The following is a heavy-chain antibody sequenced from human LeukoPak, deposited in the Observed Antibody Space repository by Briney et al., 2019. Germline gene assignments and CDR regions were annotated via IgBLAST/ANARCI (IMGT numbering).Heavy chain of an antibody. CDR1: GVSFSGYY. Sequence: KPSETLSLTCAVYGVSFSGYYWSWIRQPPGKGLEWIGEINHSGSTNYNPSLKSRVTISVDTSKNQFSLKLSSVTAADTAVYYCARGGTTGTTKRTGFDPWGQGTLVTVSS. CDR3: ARGGTTGTTKRTGFDP. J-gene: IGHJ5*02. D-gene: IGHD1-1*01. V-gene: IGHV4-34*01. CDR2: INHSGST.